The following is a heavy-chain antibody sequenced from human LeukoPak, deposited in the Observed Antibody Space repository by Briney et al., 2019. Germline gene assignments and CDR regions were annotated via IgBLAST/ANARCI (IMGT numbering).Heavy chain of an antibody. CDR3: AKTGSSTYYDS. Sequence: GGSLRLSCTASGFTFSGYGMHWVRQAPGKGLEWVAVISYDGNIKYFADSVKGRFTISRDNSENTLYLQMSSLRAEDTAVYYCAKTGSSTYYDSWGQGTLVTVSS. J-gene: IGHJ5*01. CDR2: ISYDGNIK. V-gene: IGHV3-30*18. D-gene: IGHD3-10*01. CDR1: GFTFSGYG.